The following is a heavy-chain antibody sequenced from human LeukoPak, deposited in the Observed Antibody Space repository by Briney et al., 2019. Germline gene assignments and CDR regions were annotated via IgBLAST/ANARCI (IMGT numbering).Heavy chain of an antibody. CDR3: ARGRGVDY. Sequence: GGSLRLSCEASGSTFDNYAMSWVRQAPGKGLEWVANIKQDGSEKYYVDSVKGRFTISRDNAESSLYLQMSSLRAEDTAVYYCARGRGVDYWGQGTLVTVSS. V-gene: IGHV3-7*01. CDR1: GSTFDNYA. CDR2: IKQDGSEK. J-gene: IGHJ4*02. D-gene: IGHD3-10*01.